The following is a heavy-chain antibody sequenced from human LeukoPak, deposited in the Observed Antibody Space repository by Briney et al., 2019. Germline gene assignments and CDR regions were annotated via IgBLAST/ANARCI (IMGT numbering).Heavy chain of an antibody. D-gene: IGHD3-22*01. V-gene: IGHV1-2*02. J-gene: IGHJ4*02. Sequence: ASVKVSCKASGYTFTGYYMHWVRPAPGQGLEWMGWINPNSGGTNYAQKFQGRVTMTRDTSISTAYMELSRLRSDDTAVYYCARDSAVVVITPLDYWGQGTLVTVSS. CDR3: ARDSAVVVITPLDY. CDR2: INPNSGGT. CDR1: GYTFTGYY.